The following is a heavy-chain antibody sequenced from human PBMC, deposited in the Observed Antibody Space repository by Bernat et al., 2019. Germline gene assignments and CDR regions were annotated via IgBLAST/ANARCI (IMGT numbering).Heavy chain of an antibody. CDR2: IYGDGTR. J-gene: IGHJ5*02. CDR3: TRGLYGDHNDQS. D-gene: IGHD4-17*01. Sequence: EVQLVETGGGFIQPGGSLRLSCEASGFTVISNYVSWVRQPPGKGLEWGSTIYGDGTRYYADSVEGRFTISRDNSKNIVFLQMNSLRAGDTAVYYCTRGLYGDHNDQSWGQGTLVTVAS. CDR1: GFTVISNY. V-gene: IGHV3-53*02.